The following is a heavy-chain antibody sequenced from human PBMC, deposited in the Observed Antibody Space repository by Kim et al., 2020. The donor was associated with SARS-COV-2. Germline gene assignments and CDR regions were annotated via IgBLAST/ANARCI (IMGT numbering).Heavy chain of an antibody. J-gene: IGHJ4*02. Sequence: YSQKFQGRVTMTRDTSISTAYMELSRLRSDDTAVYYGARVLEMADGDFDYWGQGTLVTVSS. V-gene: IGHV1-2*02. D-gene: IGHD6-19*01. CDR3: ARVLEMADGDFDY.